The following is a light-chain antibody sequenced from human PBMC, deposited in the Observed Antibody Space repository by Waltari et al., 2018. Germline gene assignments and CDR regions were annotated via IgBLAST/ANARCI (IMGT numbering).Light chain of an antibody. J-gene: IGKJ3*01. Sequence: DIQMTQSPSTLSASVGDRVTITCRASQSISSVLAWHQHKPGKAPKLLIDKASSLESGVPSRSSGSGSGTEFTLTISSLQPDDFAPYYCQQYNNYPFTFGPGTKVDIK. CDR1: QSISSV. CDR3: QQYNNYPFT. CDR2: KAS. V-gene: IGKV1-5*03.